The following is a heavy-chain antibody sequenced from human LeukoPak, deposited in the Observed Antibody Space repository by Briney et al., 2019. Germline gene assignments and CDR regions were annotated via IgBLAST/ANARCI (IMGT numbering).Heavy chain of an antibody. CDR2: IKQDGSEK. CDR1: GFTFSSYW. Sequence: GGSLRLSCAASGFTFSSYWMSWVRQAPGKGLEWVANIKQDGSEKYYVDSVKGRFTISRDNAKNPLYLQMNSLRAEDTAVYYCARDYGYGQGFVYFDYWGQGTLVTVSS. J-gene: IGHJ4*02. CDR3: ARDYGYGQGFVYFDY. V-gene: IGHV3-7*01. D-gene: IGHD5-18*01.